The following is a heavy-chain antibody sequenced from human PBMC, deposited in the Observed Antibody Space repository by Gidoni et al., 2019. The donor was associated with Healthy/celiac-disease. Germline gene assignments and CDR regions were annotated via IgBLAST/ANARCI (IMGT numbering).Heavy chain of an antibody. Sequence: QVQLVESGGGVVQPGRSLRLSCAASGFTLSSYGMHWVRQAPGKGLEWVAVISYDGSNKYYADSVKGRFTISRDNSKNTLYLQMNSLRAEDTAVYYCAKAESTMVRGALRYWGQGTLVTVSS. CDR2: ISYDGSNK. D-gene: IGHD3-10*01. J-gene: IGHJ4*02. V-gene: IGHV3-30*18. CDR3: AKAESTMVRGALRY. CDR1: GFTLSSYG.